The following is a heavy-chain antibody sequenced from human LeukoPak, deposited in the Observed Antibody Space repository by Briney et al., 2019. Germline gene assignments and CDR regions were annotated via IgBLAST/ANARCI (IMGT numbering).Heavy chain of an antibody. V-gene: IGHV3-23*01. J-gene: IGHJ6*03. CDR1: GFTFSSYE. CDR3: VKVFRTIPVAGTTFYYFYMDV. D-gene: IGHD6-19*01. CDR2: ISGSGGST. Sequence: GGSLRLSCAASGFTFSSYELNWVRQAPGKGLEWVSAISGSGGSTYYADSVKGRFTISRDNSKDTLYLQMNSLRAEDTAVYFCVKVFRTIPVAGTTFYYFYMDVWGEGTTVTVSS.